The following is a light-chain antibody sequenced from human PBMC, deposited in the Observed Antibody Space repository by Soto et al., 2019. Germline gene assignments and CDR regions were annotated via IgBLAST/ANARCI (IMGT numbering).Light chain of an antibody. J-gene: IGKJ4*01. CDR2: SAS. CDR3: QQYGSSPRT. CDR1: QSVSSSY. Sequence: EIVLTQSPGTLSLSPGERATLSCRASQSVSSSYLAWYQQKPGQAPRLLIYSASSRATGIPDRFSGSGSGTDFTLTISRLEPEDFAVYYCQQYGSSPRTFGGGTKVDIK. V-gene: IGKV3-20*01.